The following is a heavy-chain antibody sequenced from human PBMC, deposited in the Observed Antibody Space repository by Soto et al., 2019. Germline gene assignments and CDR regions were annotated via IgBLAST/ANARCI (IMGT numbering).Heavy chain of an antibody. Sequence: GGSLRLSCAASGFTFSSYAMSWVRQAPGKGLEWVSAISGSGGSTYYADSVKGRFTISRDNSKNTLYLQMNSLRAEDTAVYYCAKDLIVGSSSPYYYGMDVWDQGTTVTVS. CDR2: ISGSGGST. D-gene: IGHD6-6*01. V-gene: IGHV3-23*01. CDR1: GFTFSSYA. CDR3: AKDLIVGSSSPYYYGMDV. J-gene: IGHJ6*02.